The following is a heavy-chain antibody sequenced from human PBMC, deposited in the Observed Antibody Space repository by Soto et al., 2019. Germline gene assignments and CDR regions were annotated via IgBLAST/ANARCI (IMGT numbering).Heavy chain of an antibody. V-gene: IGHV3-30-3*01. CDR1: GFTFSSYA. CDR2: ISYDGSNK. D-gene: IGHD6-6*01. J-gene: IGHJ5*02. Sequence: VPLVESGGGVVQPGRSLRLSCAASGFTFSSYAMHWVRQAPGKGLEWVAVISYDGSNKYYADSVKGRFTISRDNSKNTLYLQMNSLRAEDTAVYYCARDQGVLRSSSRFDPWGQGTLVTVSS. CDR3: ARDQGVLRSSSRFDP.